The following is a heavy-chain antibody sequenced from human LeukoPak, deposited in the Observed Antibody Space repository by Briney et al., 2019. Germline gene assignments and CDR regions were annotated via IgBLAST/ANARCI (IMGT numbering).Heavy chain of an antibody. CDR1: GFTFSNAR. D-gene: IGHD7-27*01. Sequence: GGSLRLSCEASGFTFSNARMSWVRQAPGKGLEWVGRFKSKTDGGTTDYAAPVKGGFTISRDDSKNTLYLQMNSLKTEDTAVYYCTTEGVLTGDGEMDYWGQGTLVTVSS. V-gene: IGHV3-15*01. J-gene: IGHJ4*02. CDR3: TTEGVLTGDGEMDY. CDR2: FKSKTDGGTT.